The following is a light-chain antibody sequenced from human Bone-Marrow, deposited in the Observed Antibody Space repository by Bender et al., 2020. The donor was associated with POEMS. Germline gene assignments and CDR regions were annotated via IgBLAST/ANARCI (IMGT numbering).Light chain of an antibody. CDR3: SSYTRTTTLV. Sequence: QSALTQPASVSGSPGQSITVSCSGTSTDVGGYEYVSWYRQSPGKAPKLVIYEANKRPSGISHRFSASKSGNTASLTISGLQPEDEAHYYCSSYTRTTTLVFGGGTILTVL. J-gene: IGLJ3*02. V-gene: IGLV2-14*01. CDR2: EAN. CDR1: STDVGGYEY.